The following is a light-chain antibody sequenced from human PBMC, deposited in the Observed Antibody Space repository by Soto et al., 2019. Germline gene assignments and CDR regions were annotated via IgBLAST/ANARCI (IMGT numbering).Light chain of an antibody. Sequence: DIQMTQSPSTLSASVGDRVTITCRASQSISSWLAWYQQKPGKAPKLLIYKASSLESGVPSRFSGSGSGTEFTLTISSLQPDDFATYYCQQYNSHTWTFGQGTKVDIK. CDR2: KAS. CDR1: QSISSW. CDR3: QQYNSHTWT. J-gene: IGKJ1*01. V-gene: IGKV1-5*03.